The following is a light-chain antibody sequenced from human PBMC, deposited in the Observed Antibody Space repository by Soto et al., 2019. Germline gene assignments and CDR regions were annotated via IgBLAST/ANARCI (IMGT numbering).Light chain of an antibody. CDR1: QSVSDSY. Sequence: EIVLTQSPGTLSLSPGERATLSCRASQSVSDSYLAWYQQKPGQAPRLLIYASSRATGIPDRFSGSGSGTDFTLTISRLEPEDFAGYYCQHYGTSALVGPGTKVDIK. V-gene: IGKV3-20*01. CDR2: AS. J-gene: IGKJ3*01. CDR3: QHYGTSAL.